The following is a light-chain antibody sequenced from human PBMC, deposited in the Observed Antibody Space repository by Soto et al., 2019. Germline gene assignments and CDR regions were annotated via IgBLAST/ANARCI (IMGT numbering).Light chain of an antibody. J-gene: IGKJ4*01. CDR1: QTVSSY. Sequence: EIVLTQSPATLSLSPGDRATLSCRASQTVSSYLAWYQQKPGQAPRLLINDASSRATGIPARFSGSGSGTDFTLTITSLEPEDFAVYYCQQRSDWPSTFGGGTKVEIK. V-gene: IGKV3-11*01. CDR2: DAS. CDR3: QQRSDWPST.